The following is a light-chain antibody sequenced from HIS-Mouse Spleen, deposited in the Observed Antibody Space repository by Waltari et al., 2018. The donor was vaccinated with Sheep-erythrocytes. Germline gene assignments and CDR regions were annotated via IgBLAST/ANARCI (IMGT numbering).Light chain of an antibody. CDR3: QAWDSSTAV. CDR1: KLGDKY. CDR2: QDS. Sequence: SYELTQPPSVSVSPGQTASITCSGDKLGDKYACWYQQKPGQSPVLVIYQDSKQPSGMPERFSGSNSGNTATLTISGTQAMDEADYYCQAWDSSTAVFGGGTKLTVL. J-gene: IGLJ2*01. V-gene: IGLV3-1*01.